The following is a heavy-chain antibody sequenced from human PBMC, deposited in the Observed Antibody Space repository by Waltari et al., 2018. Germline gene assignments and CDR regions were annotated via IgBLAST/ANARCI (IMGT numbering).Heavy chain of an antibody. CDR3: ARIKVEYYYYYYGMDV. CDR1: GGSISSSSYY. J-gene: IGHJ6*02. CDR2: IYYSGST. Sequence: QLQLQESGPGLVKPSETLSLTCTVSGGSISSSSYYWGWIRQPPGKGLEWIGSIYYSGSTYYNPSLKSRVTISVDTSKNQFSLKLSSVTAADTAVYYCARIKVEYYYYYYGMDVWGQGTTVTVSS. D-gene: IGHD2-15*01. V-gene: IGHV4-39*07.